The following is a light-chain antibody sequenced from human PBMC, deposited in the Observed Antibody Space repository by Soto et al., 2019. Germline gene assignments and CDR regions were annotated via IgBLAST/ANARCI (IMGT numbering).Light chain of an antibody. CDR2: DAS. V-gene: IGKV3-20*01. Sequence: EIVLTQSPGTLSSSPGERVTLSCRSSQSVTSNYLAWYQQKPGQAPSLLIFDASYRATGIPDRFSGSGSGTDFTLTISRLEPEDFAVYYCQQYGSSPWTFGQGTKVDIK. CDR1: QSVTSNY. CDR3: QQYGSSPWT. J-gene: IGKJ1*01.